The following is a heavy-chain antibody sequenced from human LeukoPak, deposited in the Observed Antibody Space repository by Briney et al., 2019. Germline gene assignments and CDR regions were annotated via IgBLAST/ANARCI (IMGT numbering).Heavy chain of an antibody. V-gene: IGHV5-51*01. CDR3: ARHRPSIAAAEDNWFDP. D-gene: IGHD6-13*01. Sequence: GESLKISCKGSGYSFTSYWIGWVRQMPGKGLEWMGIIYPGDPDTRYSPSFQGQVTISADKSISTAYLQWSSLKASDTAMYYCARHRPSIAAAEDNWFDPWGQETLVTVSS. CDR2: IYPGDPDT. J-gene: IGHJ5*02. CDR1: GYSFTSYW.